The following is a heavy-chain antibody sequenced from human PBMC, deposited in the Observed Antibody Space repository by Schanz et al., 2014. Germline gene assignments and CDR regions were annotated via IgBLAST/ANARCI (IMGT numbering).Heavy chain of an antibody. Sequence: QVPLVESGGGVVQPGRSLRLSCAASGITLSGYGLHWVRQAPGKGLEWVGFISFDGRNTGYAHSVKGRFTISRDNSKNTVNLQMNSLRAEDTAVYYCAKEKEEVAADGSFFDYWDQGTLVTVSS. CDR3: AKEKEEVAADGSFFDY. D-gene: IGHD6-13*01. CDR2: ISFDGRNT. CDR1: GITLSGYG. V-gene: IGHV3-30*18. J-gene: IGHJ4*02.